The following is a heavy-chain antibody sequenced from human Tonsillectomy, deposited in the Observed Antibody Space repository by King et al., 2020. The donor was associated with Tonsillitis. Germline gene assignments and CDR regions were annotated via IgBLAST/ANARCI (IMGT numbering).Heavy chain of an antibody. J-gene: IGHJ4*02. CDR1: GFTFDDYA. V-gene: IGHV3-9*01. D-gene: IGHD1-26*01. Sequence: VQLVESGGGLVQPGRSLRLSCAASGFTFDDYAMHWVGQAPGKGLEWVLGISWTSNILGYADSSKGRFTISRDKAKNSLYLQMSSLRTEDTALYYCTKGVGATSRFASWGQGTLVTVSS. CDR2: ISWTSNIL. CDR3: TKGVGATSRFAS.